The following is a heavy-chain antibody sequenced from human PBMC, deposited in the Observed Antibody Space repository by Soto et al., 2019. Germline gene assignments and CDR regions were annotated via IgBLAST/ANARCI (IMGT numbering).Heavy chain of an antibody. J-gene: IGHJ6*02. CDR1: GFTFSSYA. CDR2: ISGSGGST. CDR3: AKLGTIFGVVTIYSDYYGMDV. V-gene: IGHV3-23*01. D-gene: IGHD3-3*01. Sequence: EVQLLESGGGLVQPGGSLRLSCAASGFTFSSYAMSWVRQAPGKGLEWVSAISGSGGSTYYADSVKGRFTISRDNSKNTLYLQMNSLRAEDTAVYYCAKLGTIFGVVTIYSDYYGMDVWGQGTTVTVSS.